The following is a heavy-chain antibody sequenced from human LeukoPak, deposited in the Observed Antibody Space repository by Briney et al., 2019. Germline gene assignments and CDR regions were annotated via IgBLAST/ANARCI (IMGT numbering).Heavy chain of an antibody. D-gene: IGHD1-26*01. Sequence: GGSLRLSCSASGFTFSDVWMSWVGQAPGKGLEGVGRSKSKAGGRTTDIAAPGQGRFTISRDDSKITLSLQMNSLEIEDTAVYYCTAGGDGTYSSDYWGQGTLVTVSS. CDR3: TAGGDGTYSSDY. CDR1: GFTFSDVW. CDR2: SKSKAGGRTT. J-gene: IGHJ4*02. V-gene: IGHV3-15*01.